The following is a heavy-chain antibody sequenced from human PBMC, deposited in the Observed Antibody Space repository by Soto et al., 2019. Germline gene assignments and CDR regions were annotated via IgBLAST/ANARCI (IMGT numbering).Heavy chain of an antibody. J-gene: IGHJ4*02. CDR3: ARDNGYDAATLDY. Sequence: EVQLVESGGGLVKPGGSLRLSCAASGFTFSTCSMNWVRQPPGKGLEWVSSISSSTRNIYYADSVKGRFTISRDNAKNSLYLQMNSLRAEDTAVYYCARDNGYDAATLDYWGQGTLVTVSS. V-gene: IGHV3-21*02. CDR1: GFTFSTCS. D-gene: IGHD5-12*01. CDR2: ISSSTRNI.